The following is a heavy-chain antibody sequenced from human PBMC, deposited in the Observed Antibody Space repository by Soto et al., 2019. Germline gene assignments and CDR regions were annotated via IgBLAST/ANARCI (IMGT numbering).Heavy chain of an antibody. V-gene: IGHV4-31*03. CDR2: IYYSGST. CDR3: AREFQSGDTNKNWYFDL. CDR1: VGSISSGGYY. J-gene: IGHJ2*01. D-gene: IGHD3-10*01. Sequence: QVQLQESGPGLVKPSQTLSLTCTVSVGSISSGGYYWSWICQHPGKGLEWIGYIYYSGSTYYNPSLKSRVTISVDTSKNQFSLKLSSVTAADTAVYYCAREFQSGDTNKNWYFDLWGRGTLVTVSS.